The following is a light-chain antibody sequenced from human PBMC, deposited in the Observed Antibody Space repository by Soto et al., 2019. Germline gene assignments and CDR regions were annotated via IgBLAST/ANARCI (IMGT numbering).Light chain of an antibody. Sequence: SYELTQPPSVSVSPGQTASITCSGDKLGDKYACWYQQKPGQSPVLVIYQDSTRPSGIPERFSGSNSGNTATLTISGTQALDEADYYCQAWDRSTVVLGGGTKLTV. CDR1: KLGDKY. J-gene: IGLJ2*01. V-gene: IGLV3-1*01. CDR3: QAWDRSTVV. CDR2: QDS.